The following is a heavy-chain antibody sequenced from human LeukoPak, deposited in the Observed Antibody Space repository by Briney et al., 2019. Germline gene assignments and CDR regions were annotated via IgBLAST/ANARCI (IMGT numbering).Heavy chain of an antibody. CDR2: ISAYNGNT. J-gene: IGHJ4*02. CDR3: ARDAPLYCSGGSCYRWGEVDF. CDR1: GYTFTSYG. V-gene: IGHV1-18*01. Sequence: EASVKVSCKASGYTFTSYGISWVRQAPGQGLEWMGWISAYNGNTNYAQKFQGRVTVTTDTSTSTAYMDLRSLRSDDTAVYYCARDAPLYCSGGSCYRWGEVDFWGQGTLVTVSS. D-gene: IGHD2-15*01.